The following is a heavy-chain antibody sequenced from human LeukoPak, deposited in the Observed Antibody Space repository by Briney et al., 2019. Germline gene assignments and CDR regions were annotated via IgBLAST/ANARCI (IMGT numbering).Heavy chain of an antibody. CDR2: ISGSGGST. J-gene: IGHJ4*02. CDR1: GFTFDDYA. Sequence: GGSLRLSCAASGFTFDDYAMSWVRQAPGKGLEWVSAISGSGGSTYYADSVKGRFTISRDNSKNTLYLQMNSLRAEDTAVYYCAKDSIPYGDYEREYYFDYWGQGTLVTVSS. V-gene: IGHV3-23*01. CDR3: AKDSIPYGDYEREYYFDY. D-gene: IGHD4-17*01.